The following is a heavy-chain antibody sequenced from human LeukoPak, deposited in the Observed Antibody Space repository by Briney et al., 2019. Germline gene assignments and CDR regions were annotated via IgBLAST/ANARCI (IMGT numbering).Heavy chain of an antibody. J-gene: IGHJ4*02. CDR3: VGRFLEWSDD. V-gene: IGHV3-48*03. D-gene: IGHD3-3*01. Sequence: GGSLRLSCAAPGFTLSSYAINWVRQAPGKGLEWVSFISSSGTTIYYADSVKGRFTISRDNARNSLYLQMNSLRAEDTAVYYCVGRFLEWSDDWGQGALVTVSS. CDR2: ISSSGTTI. CDR1: GFTLSSYA.